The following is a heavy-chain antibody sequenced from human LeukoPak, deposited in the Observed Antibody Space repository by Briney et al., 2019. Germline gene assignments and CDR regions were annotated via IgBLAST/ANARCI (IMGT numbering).Heavy chain of an antibody. CDR1: GGSFSGYY. J-gene: IGHJ4*02. V-gene: IGHV4-34*01. Sequence: SETLSLTCAVYGGSFSGYYWSWIRQPPGKGLEWIGEINHSGSTNYNPSLKSRVTISVDTSKNQFSLKLSSVTAADTAVYYCARIGYSSGWEPIDYWGQGTQVTVSS. CDR3: ARIGYSSGWEPIDY. D-gene: IGHD6-19*01. CDR2: INHSGST.